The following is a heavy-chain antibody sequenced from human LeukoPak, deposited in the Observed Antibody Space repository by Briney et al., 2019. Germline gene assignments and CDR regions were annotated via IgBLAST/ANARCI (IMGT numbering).Heavy chain of an antibody. CDR2: IKQDGSQK. D-gene: IGHD2-8*02. Sequence: PGGSLRLSCAASGFTFSCYWMSWIRQAPGKGLEWVANIKQDGSQKYYVDSVKGRFTISRDNARNSLYLQMNSLTAEDTAVYYCLVDFKASTWGQGTLVTVSS. CDR1: GFTFSCYW. CDR3: LVDFKAST. J-gene: IGHJ4*02. V-gene: IGHV3-7*02.